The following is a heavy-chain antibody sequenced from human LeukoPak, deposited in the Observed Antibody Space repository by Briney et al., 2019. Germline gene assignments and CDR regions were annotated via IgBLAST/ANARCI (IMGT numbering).Heavy chain of an antibody. CDR3: AREGAARPGFDY. CDR2: IYISGST. Sequence: SETLSLTCTVSGGSISTDHWNWIRQPAGKGLEWIGRIYISGSTNYNPSLKSRVTVSVDTSKNLFSLNLRSATAADTAVYYCAREGAARPGFDYWGQGTLVTVSS. CDR1: GGSISTDH. D-gene: IGHD6-6*01. J-gene: IGHJ4*02. V-gene: IGHV4-4*07.